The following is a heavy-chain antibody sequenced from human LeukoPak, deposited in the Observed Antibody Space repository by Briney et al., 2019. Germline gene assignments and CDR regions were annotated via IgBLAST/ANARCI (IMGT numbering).Heavy chain of an antibody. CDR2: INPNSGDT. J-gene: IGHJ4*02. Sequence: ASVKVSCKAFGYTFTDYHMHWVRQAPGQGLEWMGWINPNSGDTNYAQKFQGRVTVTRDTTISTAYMELSRLRSDDTAVFYCATLMADLDYWGQGTLVTVSS. V-gene: IGHV1-2*02. CDR3: ATLMADLDY. D-gene: IGHD2-8*01. CDR1: GYTFTDYH.